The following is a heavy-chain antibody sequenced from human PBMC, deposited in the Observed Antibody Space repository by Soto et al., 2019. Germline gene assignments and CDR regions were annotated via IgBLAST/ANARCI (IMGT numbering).Heavy chain of an antibody. Sequence: GGSLRLSCVVSGPSLTQYAIARVRQAPGKGLECISTIDVLNGAWYSDSVRGRLAISRDVSRNTVYLQMGSLRVEDTAIYFCSDWRAGGPVNLDHWGPGTVVTVSS. CDR1: GPSLTQYA. J-gene: IGHJ4*02. CDR3: SDWRAGGPVNLDH. V-gene: IGHV3-23*05. D-gene: IGHD2-15*01. CDR2: IDVLNGA.